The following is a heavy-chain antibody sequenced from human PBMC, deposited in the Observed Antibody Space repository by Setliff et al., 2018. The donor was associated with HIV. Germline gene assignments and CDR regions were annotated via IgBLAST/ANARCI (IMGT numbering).Heavy chain of an antibody. CDR1: GYTLTELS. CDR3: AREKESCSGGDCWKNAFDI. V-gene: IGHV1-24*01. CDR2: FDRENGET. D-gene: IGHD2-21*02. J-gene: IGHJ3*02. Sequence: ASVKVSCKVTGYTLTELSMHWVRQAPGKGLEWMGGFDRENGETFYAQKFQGRVTMTEDTSTDTAYMELSSLRSEDTAVYFCAREKESCSGGDCWKNAFDIWGQGTMVTVSS.